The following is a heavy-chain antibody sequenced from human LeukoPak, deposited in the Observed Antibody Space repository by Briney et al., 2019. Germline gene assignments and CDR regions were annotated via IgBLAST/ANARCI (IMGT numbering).Heavy chain of an antibody. V-gene: IGHV4-4*07. D-gene: IGHD1-26*01. CDR2: ISTSGST. J-gene: IGHJ4*02. CDR1: GGSISNYY. Sequence: SETLSLTCTVSGGSISNYYWNWIRQPAGKGLEWIGRISTSGSTKYNPSLKSRVIVSVNTSKNQFSLKLSSVTAADTAVYYCARAAGRDTTSGLDIDYWGQGTLVTVSS. CDR3: ARAAGRDTTSGLDIDY.